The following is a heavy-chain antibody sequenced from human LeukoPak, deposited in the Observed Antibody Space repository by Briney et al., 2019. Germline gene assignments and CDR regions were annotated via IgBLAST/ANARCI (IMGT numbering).Heavy chain of an antibody. V-gene: IGHV1-69*05. Sequence: SVRVSCKASGGTFSSYAISWVRQAPGQGLEWMGRIIPIFGTANYAQKFQGRVTITTDESTSTAYMELSSLRSEDTAVYYCASASIAARPGPLFDYWGQGTLVTVSS. J-gene: IGHJ4*02. D-gene: IGHD6-6*01. CDR1: GGTFSSYA. CDR3: ASASIAARPGPLFDY. CDR2: IIPIFGTA.